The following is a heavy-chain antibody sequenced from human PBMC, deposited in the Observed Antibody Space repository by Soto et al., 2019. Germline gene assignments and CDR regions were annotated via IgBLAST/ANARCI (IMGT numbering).Heavy chain of an antibody. CDR2: ISSSSSYI. Sequence: PGGSLRLSCAASGFTFSSYSMNWVRQAPGKGLEWVLSISSSSSYIYYADSVKGRFTISRDNAKNSLYLQMNSLRAEDTAVYYCARSIWSGYTYYYYGMDVWGQGTTVTVSS. CDR1: GFTFSSYS. D-gene: IGHD3-3*01. CDR3: ARSIWSGYTYYYYGMDV. V-gene: IGHV3-21*01. J-gene: IGHJ6*02.